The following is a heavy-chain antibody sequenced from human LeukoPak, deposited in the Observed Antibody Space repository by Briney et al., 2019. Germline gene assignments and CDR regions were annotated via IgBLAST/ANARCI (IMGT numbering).Heavy chain of an antibody. D-gene: IGHD2-15*01. CDR3: AIEGYCRGGSCVFYGY. CDR2: INPDSGGT. V-gene: IGHV1-2*02. Sequence: GPSVKVSCKASGYTFTGYYLHWVRQAPGQGLEWMGWINPDSGGTNYAQNFQGRVTMTRDTSITTAYMELSGLRSDDMAVYYCAIEGYCRGGSCVFYGYWGQGTLVIVSS. J-gene: IGHJ4*02. CDR1: GYTFTGYY.